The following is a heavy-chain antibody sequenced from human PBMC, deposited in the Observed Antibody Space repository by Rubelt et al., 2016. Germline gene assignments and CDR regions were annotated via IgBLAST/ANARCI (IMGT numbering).Heavy chain of an antibody. CDR1: GSSISSSSYY. V-gene: IGHV4-39*07. CDR3: ARGPPIAARQPYYFDY. CDR2: IYYSGST. D-gene: IGHD6-6*01. J-gene: IGHJ4*02. Sequence: QLQLQESGPGLVKPSETLSLTCTVSGSSISSSSYYWGWIRQPPGKGMEWIGSIYYSGSTYYNPSLKSRVPISVQPSKNQCSRKLSPVPAADTAVYYCARGPPIAARQPYYFDYWGQGTLVTVSS.